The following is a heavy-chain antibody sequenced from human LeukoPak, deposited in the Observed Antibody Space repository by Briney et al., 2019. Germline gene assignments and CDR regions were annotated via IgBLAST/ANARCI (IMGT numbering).Heavy chain of an antibody. Sequence: SETLSLTCTASGCSISSYYWSWIRQPPGKGLEWIGYIYYSGSTNYNPSLKSRVTISVDTSKNQFSLKLSSVTAADTAVYYCAREEVGGLDYWGQGTLVTVSS. CDR1: GCSISSYY. D-gene: IGHD3-16*01. CDR3: AREEVGGLDY. V-gene: IGHV4-59*01. J-gene: IGHJ4*02. CDR2: IYYSGST.